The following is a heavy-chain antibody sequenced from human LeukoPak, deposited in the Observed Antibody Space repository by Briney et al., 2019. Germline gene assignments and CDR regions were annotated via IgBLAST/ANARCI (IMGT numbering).Heavy chain of an antibody. J-gene: IGHJ5*02. CDR2: IIPIFGTA. V-gene: IGHV1-69*13. CDR1: GYTFTSYG. CDR3: ARWYQLPRNWFDP. D-gene: IGHD2-2*01. Sequence: SVKVSCKASGYTFTSYGISWVRQAPGQGLEWMGGIIPIFGTANYAQKFQGRVTITADESTSTAYMELSSLRSEDTAVYYCARWYQLPRNWFDPWGQGTLVTVSS.